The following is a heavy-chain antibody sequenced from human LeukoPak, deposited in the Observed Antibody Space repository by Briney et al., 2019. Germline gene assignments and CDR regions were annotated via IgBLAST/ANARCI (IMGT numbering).Heavy chain of an antibody. CDR2: ISSSSSYI. D-gene: IGHD6-19*01. Sequence: GGSLRLSCAASGFTFSSYSMNWVRQAPGKGLEWVSSISSSSSYIYYADSVKGRFTISRDNAKNSLYLQMNSLRAEDTAVYYCASPADYSSGWYDFQHWGQGTLVTVSS. V-gene: IGHV3-21*01. CDR3: ASPADYSSGWYDFQH. J-gene: IGHJ1*01. CDR1: GFTFSSYS.